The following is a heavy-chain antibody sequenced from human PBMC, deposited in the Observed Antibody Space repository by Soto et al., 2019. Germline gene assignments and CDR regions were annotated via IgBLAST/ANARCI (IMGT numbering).Heavy chain of an antibody. J-gene: IGHJ4*02. Sequence: GGSLRLSCAASGFTFSSYGMHWVRQAPGKGLEWVAVISYDGSNKYYADSVKGRFTISRDNSKNTLYLQMNSLRAEDTAVYYCATQEPSIAVAGTPPDYWGQGTLVTVSS. D-gene: IGHD6-19*01. CDR3: ATQEPSIAVAGTPPDY. CDR2: ISYDGSNK. CDR1: GFTFSSYG. V-gene: IGHV3-30*03.